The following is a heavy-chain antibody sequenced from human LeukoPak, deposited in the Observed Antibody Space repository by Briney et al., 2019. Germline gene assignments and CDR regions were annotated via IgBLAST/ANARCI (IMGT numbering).Heavy chain of an antibody. Sequence: PGGSLRLSCAASGFTVSSNYMSWVRQAPGKGLEWVSSISSSSSYIYYADSVKGRFTISRDNAKNSLYLQMNSLRAEDTAVYYCASTSQTTVTTPFDYWGQGTLVTVSS. CDR3: ASTSQTTVTTPFDY. CDR1: GFTVSSNY. V-gene: IGHV3-21*01. J-gene: IGHJ4*02. D-gene: IGHD4-17*01. CDR2: ISSSSSYI.